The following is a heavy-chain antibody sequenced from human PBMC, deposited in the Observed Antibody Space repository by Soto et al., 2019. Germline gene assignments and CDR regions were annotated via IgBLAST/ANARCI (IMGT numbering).Heavy chain of an antibody. CDR1: GFSFSDHY. J-gene: IGHJ5*02. CDR3: CRALLGGYYFDH. V-gene: IGHV3-72*01. CDR2: IRNKANSYST. D-gene: IGHD3-3*01. Sequence: EVQLVESGGGLVHPGGSLTLSCGVSGFSFSDHYMDWIRQAPGKGLEWVGRIRNKANSYSTEYAASVKDRFIISRDDSKNSVHLQMSSLKIEDTAVYFCCRALLGGYYFDHWGQGTLVTVSS.